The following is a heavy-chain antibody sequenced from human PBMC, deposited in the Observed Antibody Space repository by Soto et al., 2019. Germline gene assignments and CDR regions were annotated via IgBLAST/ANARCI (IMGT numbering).Heavy chain of an antibody. CDR1: GFSLATVGEG. Sequence: QITLKESGHTLVKPTQTLSLTCTVSGFSLATVGEGVGWVRQPPGKALEWLALIYWNDETRFSPSLESRLTITNDTSKNQVVLTITNMNSVDTARYYCLHRGPWGSYRQGRFDPWGQGTLVTVSS. CDR3: LHRGPWGSYRQGRFDP. J-gene: IGHJ5*02. D-gene: IGHD3-16*02. V-gene: IGHV2-5*01. CDR2: IYWNDET.